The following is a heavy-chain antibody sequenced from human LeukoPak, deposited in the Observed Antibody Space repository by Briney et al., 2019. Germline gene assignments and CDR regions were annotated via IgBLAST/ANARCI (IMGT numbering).Heavy chain of an antibody. CDR3: AGRAGSYLGYWYFDL. CDR1: GGSISSYY. CDR2: MYTSGSS. Sequence: SETLSLTCSVSGGSISSYYWTWIRQPPGKGLEWIGYMYTSGSSNYHPSLKSRVTISIDTSKNQFSLILSSVTASDTAIYYCAGRAGSYLGYWYFDLWGRGTLVTVSS. V-gene: IGHV4-4*09. D-gene: IGHD1-26*01. J-gene: IGHJ2*01.